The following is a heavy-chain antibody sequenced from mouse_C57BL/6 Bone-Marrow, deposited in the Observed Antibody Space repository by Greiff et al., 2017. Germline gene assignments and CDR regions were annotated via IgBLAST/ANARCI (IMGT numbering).Heavy chain of an antibody. J-gene: IGHJ1*03. CDR3: GRNNEDWYIIV. V-gene: IGHV1-55*01. D-gene: IGHD1-3*01. CDR2: VYPGSGST. Sequence: QVQLKESGAELVKPGASVTMSCKASGSTFTSYWITWVKHRPGQGLEWIGDVYPGSGSTNYNAKFKSKATLSVDKSTSTAYMQLSSLTSEYSAVYYCGRNNEDWYIIVWGTGTTVTVSS. CDR1: GSTFTSYW.